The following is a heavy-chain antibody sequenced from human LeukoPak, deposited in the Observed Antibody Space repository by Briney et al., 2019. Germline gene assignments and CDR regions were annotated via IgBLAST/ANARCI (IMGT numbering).Heavy chain of an antibody. CDR2: IIPIFGTA. D-gene: IGHD2-15*01. V-gene: IGHV1-69*01. CDR3: ARTKRTTLSWFDP. J-gene: IGHJ5*02. Sequence: SVKVSCKASGGTFSSYAISWVRHAPGQGLEWMGGIIPIFGTANYAQKFQSRVTITADESTSTAYMELSSLRSEDTAVYYCARTKRTTLSWFDPWGQGTLVTVSS. CDR1: GGTFSSYA.